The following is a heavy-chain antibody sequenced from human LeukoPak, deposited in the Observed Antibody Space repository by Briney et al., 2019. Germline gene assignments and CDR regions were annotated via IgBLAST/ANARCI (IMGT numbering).Heavy chain of an antibody. V-gene: IGHV3-21*01. CDR1: GFTFSSYS. J-gene: IGHJ3*02. CDR3: ARDPSLGYCSGGSCYWDAFDI. D-gene: IGHD2-15*01. Sequence: GGSLRLSCAASGFTFSSYSMNWVRQAPGKGLEWVSSISSSSSYIYYADSVKGRFTISRDNAKNSLYLQMNSLRAEDTAVYYCARDPSLGYCSGGSCYWDAFDIWGQGTMVTVSS. CDR2: ISSSSSYI.